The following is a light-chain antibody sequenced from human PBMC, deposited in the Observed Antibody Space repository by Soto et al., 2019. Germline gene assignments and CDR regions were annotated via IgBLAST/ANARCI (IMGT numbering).Light chain of an antibody. CDR2: AAS. J-gene: IGKJ5*01. Sequence: DIQLTQSPSFLSASVGDRVPITCRASQGISSYLAWYQQKPGKAPKLLISAASTLQSGVPSRFSGSGSETEFTLTISSLQPEDFATYYCQQLNSYPITFGQGTRLEN. CDR3: QQLNSYPIT. V-gene: IGKV1-9*01. CDR1: QGISSY.